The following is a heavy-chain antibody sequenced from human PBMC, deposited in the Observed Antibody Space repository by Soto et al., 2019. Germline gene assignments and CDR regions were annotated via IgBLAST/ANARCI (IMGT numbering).Heavy chain of an antibody. D-gene: IGHD1-7*01. CDR1: GGSISSYY. CDR3: AREGLTGTIGVYYYYGMDV. V-gene: IGHV4-59*01. Sequence: QVQLQESGPGLVKPSETLSLTCTVSGGSISSYYWSWIRQPPGKGLEWIGYIYYSGSTNYNPSLKSRVTISVDTSKNQFSLKLSSVPAADTAVYYCAREGLTGTIGVYYYYGMDVWGQGTTVTVSS. CDR2: IYYSGST. J-gene: IGHJ6*02.